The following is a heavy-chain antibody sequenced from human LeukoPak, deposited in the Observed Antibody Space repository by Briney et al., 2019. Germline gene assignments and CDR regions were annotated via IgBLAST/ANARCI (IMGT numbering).Heavy chain of an antibody. J-gene: IGHJ4*02. CDR3: ARAGTTGDFDY. CDR2: IYSGGST. CDR1: GFTVSSNY. D-gene: IGHD4-11*01. Sequence: GGSLRLSCAASGFTVSSNYMSWVRQAPGKGLEWVSVIYSGGSTYYADSVKGRFTISRDNSKNTVYLQMNSLRAEDTAVYYCARAGTTGDFDYWGQGTLVTVSS. V-gene: IGHV3-53*01.